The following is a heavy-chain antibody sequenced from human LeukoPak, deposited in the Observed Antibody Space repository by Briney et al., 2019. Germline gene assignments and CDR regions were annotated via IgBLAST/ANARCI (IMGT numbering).Heavy chain of an antibody. D-gene: IGHD5-12*01. V-gene: IGHV3-74*01. J-gene: IGHJ5*02. CDR3: ARDLGLRGST. Sequence: TGGSLRLSCEASGLTFSNSWMHWVRQIPGKGLVWVSRMYGDMRDISYADSVKGRLTISRDNAKNTVYLQMNSLRGEDTAVYYCARDLGLRGSTWGQGTLVTVSS. CDR2: MYGDMRDI. CDR1: GLTFSNSW.